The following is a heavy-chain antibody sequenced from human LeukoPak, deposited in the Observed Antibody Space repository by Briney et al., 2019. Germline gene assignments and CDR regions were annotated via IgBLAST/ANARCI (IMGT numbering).Heavy chain of an antibody. J-gene: IGHJ3*02. Sequence: GGSLRLSCAASGLTFSRYDVHWVRQATGEGLEWVSAISVAGDTFYADSVKGRFTISRDNSKNTLYLQMNSLRAEDTAVYYCAKEYYYDSSGYLRAFDIWGQGTMVTVSS. CDR2: ISVAGDT. CDR3: AKEYYYDSSGYLRAFDI. D-gene: IGHD3-22*01. CDR1: GLTFSRYD. V-gene: IGHV3-13*01.